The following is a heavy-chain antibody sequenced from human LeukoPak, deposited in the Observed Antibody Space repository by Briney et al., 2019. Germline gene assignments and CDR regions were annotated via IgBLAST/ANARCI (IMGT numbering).Heavy chain of an antibody. J-gene: IGHJ5*02. CDR1: GFSFSSYG. D-gene: IGHD2-15*01. CDR2: ISGNGGNT. V-gene: IGHV3-23*01. Sequence: QSGGSLRLSCAVSGFSFSSYGMSWVRQAPGKGLEWVSAISGNGGNTYYADSVKGRFTISRDNSKNTLYLQMNSLRAEDTAVYYCAKLPPPYCSGGSCYSENWFDPWGQGTLVTVSS. CDR3: AKLPPPYCSGGSCYSENWFDP.